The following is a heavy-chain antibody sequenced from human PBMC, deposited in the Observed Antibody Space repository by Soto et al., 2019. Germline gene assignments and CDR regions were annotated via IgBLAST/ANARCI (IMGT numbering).Heavy chain of an antibody. CDR1: GYTFTSYG. CDR3: ARMPRNWNDGIKWFDP. J-gene: IGHJ5*02. D-gene: IGHD1-1*01. CDR2: ISAYNGNT. Sequence: ASVKVSCKASGYTFTSYGISWVRQAPGQGLEWMGWISAYNGNTNYAQKLQGRVTMTTDTSTSTAYMELRSLRSDDTAVYYCARMPRNWNDGIKWFDPWGQGTLVTVSS. V-gene: IGHV1-18*01.